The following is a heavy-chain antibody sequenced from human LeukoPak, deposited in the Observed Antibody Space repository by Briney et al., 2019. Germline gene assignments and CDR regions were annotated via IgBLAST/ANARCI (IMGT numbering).Heavy chain of an antibody. CDR1: GYTFTGYY. CDR3: TRDRITMVRGVIITPENGMDV. V-gene: IGHV1-2*02. Sequence: ASVKVSCKASGYTFTGYYMHWVRQAPGQGLEWMGWINPNSGGTNYAQKFQGRVTMTRDTSISTAYMELSRLRSDDTAVYYCTRDRITMVRGVIITPENGMDVCRQGTTVTVSS. J-gene: IGHJ6*02. CDR2: INPNSGGT. D-gene: IGHD3-10*01.